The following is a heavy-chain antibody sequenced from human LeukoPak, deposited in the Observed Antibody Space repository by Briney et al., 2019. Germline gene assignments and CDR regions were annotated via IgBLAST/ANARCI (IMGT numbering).Heavy chain of an antibody. CDR1: GGSFSGYY. CDR3: ARSRIAAAGTGYV. D-gene: IGHD6-13*01. Sequence: NPSETLSLTCAVHGGSFSGYYWSWIRQPPGKGLEWIGEINHSGSTNYNPSLKSRVTISVDTSKNQFSLKLSSVTAADTAVYYCARSRIAAAGTGYVWGQGTTVTVSS. J-gene: IGHJ6*02. CDR2: INHSGST. V-gene: IGHV4-34*01.